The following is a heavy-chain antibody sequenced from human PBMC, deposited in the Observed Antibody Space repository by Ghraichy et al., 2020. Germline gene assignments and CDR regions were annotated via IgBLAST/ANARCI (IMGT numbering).Heavy chain of an antibody. CDR2: ISGSGGST. Sequence: GGSLRLSCAASGFTFSSYAMSWVRQAPGKGLEWVSAISGSGGSTYYADSVKDRFTISRDNSKNTLYLQMNSLRAEDTAVYYCAKGGEWELGPFDYWGQGTLVTVSS. CDR1: GFTFSSYA. CDR3: AKGGEWELGPFDY. D-gene: IGHD1-26*01. V-gene: IGHV3-23*01. J-gene: IGHJ4*02.